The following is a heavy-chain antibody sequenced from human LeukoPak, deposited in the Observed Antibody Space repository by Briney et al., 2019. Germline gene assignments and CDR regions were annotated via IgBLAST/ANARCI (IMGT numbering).Heavy chain of an antibody. Sequence: ASVKVSCKASGYTFTSYDINWVRQATGQGLEWMGWMNPSSGNTGYAQKFQGRVTMTRTTSRSTAYMELSSLRSEDTALYYCARFSRYCSSTSCYLYGMDVWGQGTTVTVSS. CDR3: ARFSRYCSSTSCYLYGMDV. D-gene: IGHD2-2*01. CDR2: MNPSSGNT. CDR1: GYTFTSYD. V-gene: IGHV1-8*01. J-gene: IGHJ6*02.